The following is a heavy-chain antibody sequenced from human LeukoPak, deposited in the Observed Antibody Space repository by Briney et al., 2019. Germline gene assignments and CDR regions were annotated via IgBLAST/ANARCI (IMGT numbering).Heavy chain of an antibody. CDR3: ATKTALVSG. D-gene: IGHD5-18*01. V-gene: IGHV3-30*03. CDR2: ISYDGSNK. Sequence: GGSLRLSCAASGFTFSSYGMHWVRQAPGKGLEWVAVISYDGSNKYYADSVKGRFTISRDNSKNTLYLQMNSLRAEDTAVYYCATKTALVSGWGQGTLVTISS. J-gene: IGHJ4*02. CDR1: GFTFSSYG.